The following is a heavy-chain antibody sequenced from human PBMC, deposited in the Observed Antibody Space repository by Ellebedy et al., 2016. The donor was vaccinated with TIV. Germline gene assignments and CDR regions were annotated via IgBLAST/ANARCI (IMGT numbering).Heavy chain of an antibody. CDR2: IYYSGST. D-gene: IGHD3-22*01. V-gene: IGHV4-39*07. CDR3: ARVPLTTYYYDSSGYY. CDR1: GGSISSSSYY. J-gene: IGHJ4*02. Sequence: SETLSLTCTVSGGSISSSSYYWGWIRQPPGKGLEWIGSIYYSGSTYYNPSLKSRVTISVDTSKNQFSLKLSSVTAADTAVYYCARVPLTTYYYDSSGYYWGQGTLVTVSS.